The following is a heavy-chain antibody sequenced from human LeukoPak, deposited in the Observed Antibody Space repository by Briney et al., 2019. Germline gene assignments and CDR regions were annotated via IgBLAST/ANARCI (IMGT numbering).Heavy chain of an antibody. CDR1: GFTLSSYE. CDR2: ISSSGSTI. D-gene: IGHD1-26*01. Sequence: PGGSLRLSCAASGFTLSSYEMNWVRQAPGKGLEWVSYISSSGSTIYYADSVKGRFTISRDNAKNSLYLQMNSLRAEDTAVYYCASGSGSSDYWGQGTLVTVSS. J-gene: IGHJ4*02. CDR3: ASGSGSSDY. V-gene: IGHV3-48*03.